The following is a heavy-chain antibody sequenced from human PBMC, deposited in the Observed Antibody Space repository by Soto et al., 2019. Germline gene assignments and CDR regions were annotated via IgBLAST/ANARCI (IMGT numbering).Heavy chain of an antibody. CDR2: ISGSGGST. V-gene: IGHV3-23*01. D-gene: IGHD6-19*01. Sequence: GGSLRLSCAASGFTVSSTYMTWVRQAPGKGLEWVSVISGSGGSTYYADSVKGRFTISRDNSKNTLYLQMNSLRAEDTAVYYCAKTRSGWYDAFDIWGQGTMVTVSS. CDR3: AKTRSGWYDAFDI. J-gene: IGHJ3*02. CDR1: GFTVSSTY.